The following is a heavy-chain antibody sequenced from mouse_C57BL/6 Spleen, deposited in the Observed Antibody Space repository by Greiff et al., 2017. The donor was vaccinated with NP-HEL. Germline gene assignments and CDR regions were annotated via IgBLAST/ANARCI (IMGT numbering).Heavy chain of an antibody. V-gene: IGHV1-64*01. CDR3: ARSPLYYYGSSLPYFDY. CDR2: IHPNSGST. J-gene: IGHJ2*01. Sequence: VQLQQPGAELVKPGASVKLSCKASGYTFTSYWMHWVKQRPGQGLEWIGMIHPNSGSTNYNEKFKSKATLTVDKSSSTAYMQLSSLTSEDSAVYYCARSPLYYYGSSLPYFDYWGQGTTLTVSS. CDR1: GYTFTSYW. D-gene: IGHD1-1*01.